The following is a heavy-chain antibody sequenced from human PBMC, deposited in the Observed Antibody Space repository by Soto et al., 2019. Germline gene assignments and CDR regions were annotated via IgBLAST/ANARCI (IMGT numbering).Heavy chain of an antibody. Sequence: GEALKISCKTPGYTFTTYWVGWVRQRSGEGLEWMGIIYPSDSDSRYSPSFQGHIMFSVDKSLETAYLEFKSLNTSDPADYFCARRAGVMVPFDYWGQGTQVTVSS. CDR2: IYPSDSDS. D-gene: IGHD3-16*01. J-gene: IGHJ4*02. CDR3: ARRAGVMVPFDY. CDR1: GYTFTTYW. V-gene: IGHV5-51*01.